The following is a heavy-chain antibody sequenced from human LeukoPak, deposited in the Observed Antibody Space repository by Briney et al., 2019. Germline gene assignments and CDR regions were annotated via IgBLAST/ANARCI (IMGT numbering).Heavy chain of an antibody. J-gene: IGHJ6*02. CDR2: INHSGST. CDR1: GGAFSGYY. D-gene: IGHD3-22*01. V-gene: IGHV4-34*01. CDR3: ARGQQYYYDSSGYYIRGLPIGMDV. Sequence: PSETLSLTCAVYGGAFSGYYWSWIRQPPGKGLEWIGEINHSGSTNDNPSLKSRVTISVDTSKNQFSLKLSSVTAADTAVYYCARGQQYYYDSSGYYIRGLPIGMDVWGQGTTVTVSS.